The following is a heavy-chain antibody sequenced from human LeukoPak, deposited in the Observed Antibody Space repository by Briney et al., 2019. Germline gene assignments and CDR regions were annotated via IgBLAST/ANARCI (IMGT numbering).Heavy chain of an antibody. CDR2: ISTTSSYI. D-gene: IGHD3-22*01. Sequence: GGSLRLSCAASGFDFSTYAINWVRQAPGKGLEWVSSISTTSSYIFYADSLKGRFTISRDNAKNSVYLQMNSLRPEDTAVYYCANGGTYSSGPWGQGTLVTVSS. CDR1: GFDFSTYA. V-gene: IGHV3-21*01. J-gene: IGHJ5*02. CDR3: ANGGTYSSGP.